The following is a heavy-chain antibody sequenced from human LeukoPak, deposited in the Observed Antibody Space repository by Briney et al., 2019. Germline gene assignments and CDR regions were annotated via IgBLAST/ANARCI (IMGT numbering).Heavy chain of an antibody. CDR1: GGTFSSYA. CDR3: ARDSSGTVTTTDY. J-gene: IGHJ4*02. V-gene: IGHV1-69*04. Sequence: SVKVSCKASGGTFSSYAISWVRQAPGQGRERVGRIIPILGIANYAQKFQGRVTVTADKSTSTAYMELSSLRSEDTAVYYCARDSSGTVTTTDYWGQGTLVTVSS. D-gene: IGHD4-17*01. CDR2: IIPILGIA.